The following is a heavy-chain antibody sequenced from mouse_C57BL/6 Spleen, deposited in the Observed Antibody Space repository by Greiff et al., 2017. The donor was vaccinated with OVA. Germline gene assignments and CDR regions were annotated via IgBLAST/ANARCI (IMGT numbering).Heavy chain of an antibody. CDR3: ARAVTGYFDV. CDR1: GYSFTGYY. J-gene: IGHJ1*03. CDR2: INPSTGGT. D-gene: IGHD2-2*01. V-gene: IGHV1-42*01. Sequence: VQLKQSGPELVKPGASVKISCKASGYSFTGYYMNWVKQSPEKSLEWIGEINPSTGGTTYNQKFKAKATLTVDKSSSTAYMQLKSLTSEDSAVYYCARAVTGYFDVWGTGTTVTVSS.